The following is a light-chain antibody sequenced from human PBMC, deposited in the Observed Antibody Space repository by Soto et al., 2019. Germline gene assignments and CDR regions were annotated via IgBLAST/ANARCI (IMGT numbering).Light chain of an antibody. Sequence: QSVLTQPPAVSVAPGQRVTISCTGSSSNIGAGYDVHWYQQRPGTAPKLLIYGNKNRPSGVPDRFSGSKSGTSASLAITGLQAEDEAYYYCQSYDSSLSVSYVFGTGTKVTVL. J-gene: IGLJ1*01. CDR3: QSYDSSLSVSYV. CDR2: GNK. V-gene: IGLV1-40*01. CDR1: SSNIGAGYD.